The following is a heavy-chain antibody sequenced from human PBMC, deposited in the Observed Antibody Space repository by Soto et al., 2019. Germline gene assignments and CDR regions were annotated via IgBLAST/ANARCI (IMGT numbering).Heavy chain of an antibody. Sequence: EVQLLESGGGLIQPGGSLRLSCEASGFTFRNYGMTWVRQAPGKGLEWVSTISGSGDRAFYADPVKGRFTISRDNSKNTLYLQMNSLSAEDTAIYYCAKEMIASTLADFFDYWGQGILVTVSS. CDR2: ISGSGDRA. CDR1: GFTFRNYG. J-gene: IGHJ4*02. D-gene: IGHD2-21*01. CDR3: AKEMIASTLADFFDY. V-gene: IGHV3-23*01.